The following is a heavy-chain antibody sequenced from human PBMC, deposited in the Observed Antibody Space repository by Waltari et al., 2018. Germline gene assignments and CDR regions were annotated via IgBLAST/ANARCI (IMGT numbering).Heavy chain of an antibody. D-gene: IGHD3-22*01. V-gene: IGHV1-69*01. CDR3: ARDGEPYYYDSSGYLVDY. J-gene: IGHJ4*02. CDR2: IIPSLGTA. Sequence: VQLVQSGAEVKKPGSSVKVSCKASGGPFSSYAIRLVRPAPGHGLEWMGGIIPSLGTANYAEKFQGRVTITADESTSTAYMELSSLRSEDTAVYYCARDGEPYYYDSSGYLVDYWGQGTLVTVSS. CDR1: GGPFSSYA.